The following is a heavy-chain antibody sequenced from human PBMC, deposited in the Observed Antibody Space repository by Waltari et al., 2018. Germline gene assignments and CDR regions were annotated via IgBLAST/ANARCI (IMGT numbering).Heavy chain of an antibody. V-gene: IGHV4-39*07. Sequence: QLQLQESGPGLVKPSETLSLTCTVSGGSISSSSYYWGWIRQPPGKGLEWIGSIYYSGSTYDNPSLKSRVTISVDTSKNQFSLKLSSVTAADTAVYYCARGAIGYDTRGWFDPWGQGTLVTVSS. CDR2: IYYSGST. D-gene: IGHD5-12*01. J-gene: IGHJ5*02. CDR1: GGSISSSSYY. CDR3: ARGAIGYDTRGWFDP.